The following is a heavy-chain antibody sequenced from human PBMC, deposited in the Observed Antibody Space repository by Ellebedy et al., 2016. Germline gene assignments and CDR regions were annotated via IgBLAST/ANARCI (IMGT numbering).Heavy chain of an antibody. CDR1: GFTFSSYG. V-gene: IGHV3-33*01. CDR3: ARIYGPLDYYMDV. J-gene: IGHJ6*03. D-gene: IGHD5-12*01. CDR2: IWYDGSNK. Sequence: GESLKISXAASGFTFSSYGMHWVRQAPGKGLEWVAVIWYDGSNKYYADSVKGRFTISRDNSKNTLYLQMNSLRAEDTAVYYCARIYGPLDYYMDVWGKGTTVTVSS.